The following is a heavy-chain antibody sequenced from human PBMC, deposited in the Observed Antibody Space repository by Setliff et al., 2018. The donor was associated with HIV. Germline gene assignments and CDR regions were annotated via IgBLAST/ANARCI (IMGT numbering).Heavy chain of an antibody. V-gene: IGHV3-49*04. CDR2: IRSKAYGGTM. CDR1: GFTFGDYA. CDR3: ARAVVNSNFYYYMDV. J-gene: IGHJ6*03. D-gene: IGHD2-15*01. Sequence: GGSLRLSCTTSGFTFGDYAMSWVRQAPGKGLEWVGFIRSKAYGGTMEYAASLEGRFTLSRDDSKNIAYLEMSSLKTEDSAVYYCARAVVNSNFYYYMDVWGKGTTVTVSS.